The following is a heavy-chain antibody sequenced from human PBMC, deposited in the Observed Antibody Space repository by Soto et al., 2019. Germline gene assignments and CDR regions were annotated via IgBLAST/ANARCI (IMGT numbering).Heavy chain of an antibody. Sequence: EVQLVESGGGLVQPGGSLRLSCATSGFIFSDYWMTWVRQAPGKGLEWVASIKQDESERRYADSVRGRFTVSRDNAKNSLYLQMNSLGVEYTAVYYCARLYDSVTTIDHWGQGTLATVSS. CDR1: GFIFSDYW. V-gene: IGHV3-7*01. D-gene: IGHD3-22*01. CDR2: IKQDESER. CDR3: ARLYDSVTTIDH. J-gene: IGHJ4*02.